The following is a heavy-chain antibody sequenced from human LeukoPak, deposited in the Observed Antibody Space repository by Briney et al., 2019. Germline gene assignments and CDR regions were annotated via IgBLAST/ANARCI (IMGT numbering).Heavy chain of an antibody. Sequence: SEALSLTCNVSGGSMSSYYWNWIRQPPGKELEWIGYIYYSGNTNYNPSLQSRVTISVDTSKNQFSLKLSSVTAADTAVYYCARGRSGFGGNSDSWGQGTLVTVSS. D-gene: IGHD4-23*01. CDR3: ARGRSGFGGNSDS. CDR2: IYYSGNT. J-gene: IGHJ4*02. CDR1: GGSMSSYY. V-gene: IGHV4-59*01.